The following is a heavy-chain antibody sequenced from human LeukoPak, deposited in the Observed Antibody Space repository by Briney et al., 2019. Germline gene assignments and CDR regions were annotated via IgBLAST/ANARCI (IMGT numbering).Heavy chain of an antibody. CDR1: GFTFTNYW. J-gene: IGHJ4*02. D-gene: IGHD6-19*01. CDR2: IKQDGSEK. Sequence: PGGSLRLSCAASGFTFTNYWMTWVRQAPGKGLEWVANIKQDGSEKYYVDSVKGRFTISRDNAKNSLYLQMNSLRAEDTAVYYCARCSTGYSSGGPFDYWGQGTLVTVSS. CDR3: ARCSTGYSSGGPFDY. V-gene: IGHV3-7*01.